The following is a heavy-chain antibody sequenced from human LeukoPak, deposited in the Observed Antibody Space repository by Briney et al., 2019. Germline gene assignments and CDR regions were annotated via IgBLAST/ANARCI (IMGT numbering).Heavy chain of an antibody. CDR3: AKDLSPYYDFWSGYYTGVNLGY. CDR2: IIGSGGST. D-gene: IGHD3-3*01. V-gene: IGHV3-23*01. CDR1: GLTFSSNA. Sequence: GGSLRPSCAASGLTFSSNAMSWVRKAPGKGLEWASAIIGSGGSTYYADSVKGRFTISRDNSKNTLYLQMNSLRAEDTAVYYCAKDLSPYYDFWSGYYTGVNLGYWGQGTLVTVSS. J-gene: IGHJ4*02.